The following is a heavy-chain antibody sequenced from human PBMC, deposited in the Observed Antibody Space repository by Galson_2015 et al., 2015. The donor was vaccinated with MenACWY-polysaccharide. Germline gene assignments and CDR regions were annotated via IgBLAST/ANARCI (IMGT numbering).Heavy chain of an antibody. D-gene: IGHD4-11*01. V-gene: IGHV1-69*11. CDR3: ARGRTVRGSGHGVLEY. CDR2: MIPKIGAP. Sequence: VKVSCKASGGSFSDYPITWVRQAPGQGLEWLGMMIPKIGAPNYPQKFQGRVTITADESTRTIFMEVSSLRSEDTALYYCARGRTVRGSGHGVLEYWGQGSLVTV. CDR1: GGSFSDYP. J-gene: IGHJ4*02.